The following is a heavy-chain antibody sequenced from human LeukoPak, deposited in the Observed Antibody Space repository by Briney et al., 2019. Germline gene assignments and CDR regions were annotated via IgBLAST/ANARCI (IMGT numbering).Heavy chain of an antibody. J-gene: IGHJ4*02. D-gene: IGHD1-1*01. CDR2: IGVYNGNT. V-gene: IGHV1-18*01. CDR1: GYTFTSYG. CDR3: ARLEFAGTHYFDY. Sequence: GASVKVSCKASGYTFTSYGISWVRQAPGQGLEWMGWIGVYNGNTNYAQKLQGRVTMTTDTSTSTAYMDLRSLGSDDTAVYYCARLEFAGTHYFDYWGQGTLVTVSS.